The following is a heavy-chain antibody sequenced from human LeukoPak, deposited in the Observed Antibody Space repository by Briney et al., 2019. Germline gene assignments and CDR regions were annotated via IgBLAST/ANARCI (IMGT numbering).Heavy chain of an antibody. Sequence: SVKVSCKASGGTFSSYAISWVRQAPGQGLEWMGGIIPIFGTANYAQKFQGRVTITTDESTSTAYMELSSLRSEDTAVYYCARAGLEFYQEDVYYFDYWGQGTLVTVSS. J-gene: IGHJ4*02. D-gene: IGHD3-3*01. CDR2: IIPIFGTA. V-gene: IGHV1-69*05. CDR1: GGTFSSYA. CDR3: ARAGLEFYQEDVYYFDY.